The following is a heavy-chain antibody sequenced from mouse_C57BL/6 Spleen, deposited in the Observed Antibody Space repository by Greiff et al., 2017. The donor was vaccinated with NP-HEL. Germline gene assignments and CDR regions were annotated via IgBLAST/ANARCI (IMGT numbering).Heavy chain of an antibody. V-gene: IGHV2-2*01. CDR2: LWSGGST. D-gene: IGHD1-1*01. Sequence: VKLKQSGPGLVQPSQSLSITCTVSGFSLTSYGVHWVRQSPGKGLEWLGVLWSGGSTDYNAAFISSLSISKDNSTSQVFFKMNSLQADDTAIYYCARTGSSSYYAMDYWGQGTSVTVSS. CDR3: ARTGSSSYYAMDY. CDR1: GFSLTSYG. J-gene: IGHJ4*01.